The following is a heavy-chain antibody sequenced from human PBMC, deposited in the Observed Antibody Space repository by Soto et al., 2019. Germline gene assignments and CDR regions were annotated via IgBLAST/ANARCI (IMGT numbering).Heavy chain of an antibody. J-gene: IGHJ6*02. CDR1: GGSVSSGSYY. CDR2: IYYSGST. CDR3: ARAPPVDYDFWSGYVMDV. Sequence: SETLSLTCTVSGGSVSSGSYYWSWIRQPPGKGLEWIGYIYYSGSTNYNPSLKSRVTISVDTSKNQFSLKLSSVTAADTAVYYCARAPPVDYDFWSGYVMDVWGQGTTVTVSS. D-gene: IGHD3-3*01. V-gene: IGHV4-61*01.